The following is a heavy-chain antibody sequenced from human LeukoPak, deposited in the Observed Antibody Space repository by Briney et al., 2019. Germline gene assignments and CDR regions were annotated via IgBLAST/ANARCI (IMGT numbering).Heavy chain of an antibody. CDR2: ILHKGDTP. V-gene: IGHV3-23*01. CDR1: AHTFNFRA. CDR3: ASRGTYFGGFDY. J-gene: IGHJ4*02. D-gene: IGHD1-26*01. Sequence: AGPLRHSCEASAHTFNFRAISCDRHAPGKGLESDSAILHKGDTPYYADTLKGRFTISRDNSKNTLYLQMSSLRADDTAVYYCASRGTYFGGFDYWGQGTLVTVSS.